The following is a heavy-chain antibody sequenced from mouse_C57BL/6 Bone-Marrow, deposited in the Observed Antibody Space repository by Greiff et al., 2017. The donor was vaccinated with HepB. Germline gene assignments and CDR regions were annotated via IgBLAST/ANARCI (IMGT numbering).Heavy chain of an antibody. CDR3: ARQRVDAMDY. Sequence: EVKLQESGGGLVQPGGSLKLSCAASGFTFSDYYMYWVRQTPEKRLEWVAYISNGGGSTYYPDTVKGRFTISRDNAKNTLYLQMSRLKSEDTAMYYCARQRVDAMDYWGQGTSVTVSS. D-gene: IGHD1-1*02. V-gene: IGHV5-12*01. CDR1: GFTFSDYY. J-gene: IGHJ4*01. CDR2: ISNGGGST.